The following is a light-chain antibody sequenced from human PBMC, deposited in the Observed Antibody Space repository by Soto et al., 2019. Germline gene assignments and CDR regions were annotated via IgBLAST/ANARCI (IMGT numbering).Light chain of an antibody. V-gene: IGKV1-5*03. CDR3: QQYGSSSPWT. CDR1: QSISSW. J-gene: IGKJ1*01. CDR2: KAS. Sequence: DIKMTQSPSTLSASVGDRVTITCRASQSISSWLAWYQQKPGRAPKLLIYKASSLETGVPSRFSGSGSGIEFTLIISCLQPDDFASYYCQQYGSSSPWTFGQGTKVEIK.